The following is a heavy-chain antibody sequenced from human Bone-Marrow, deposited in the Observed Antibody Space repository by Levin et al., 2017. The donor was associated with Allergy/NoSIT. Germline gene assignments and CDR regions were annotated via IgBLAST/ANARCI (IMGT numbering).Heavy chain of an antibody. J-gene: IGHJ3*02. CDR1: GFSLLTPGMR. CDR3: ARNLVATDYDAFDI. V-gene: IGHV2-70*04. CDR2: IDWDDDE. Sequence: KASGPTLVKPTQTLILTCTFSGFSLLTPGMRVTWIRQPPGKALEWLARIDWDDDEFFSTSLRTRLTISKDTSKNQVVLTMTNMDPVDTATYYCARNLVATDYDAFDIWGQGTVVTVSS. D-gene: IGHD5-12*01.